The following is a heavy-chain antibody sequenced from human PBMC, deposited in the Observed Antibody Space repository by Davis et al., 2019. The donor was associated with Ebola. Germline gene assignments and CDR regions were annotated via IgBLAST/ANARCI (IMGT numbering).Heavy chain of an antibody. J-gene: IGHJ3*02. D-gene: IGHD4-17*01. CDR2: IYTSGST. V-gene: IGHV4-4*07. CDR1: GGSISSYY. CDR3: ARVYGDSSSDAFDI. Sequence: PGGSLRLSCTVSGGSISSYYWSWIRQPAGKGLEWIGRIYTSGSTNYNPSLKSRVTMSVDTSKNQFALKLSSVTAADTAVYYCARVYGDSSSDAFDIWGQGTMVTVSS.